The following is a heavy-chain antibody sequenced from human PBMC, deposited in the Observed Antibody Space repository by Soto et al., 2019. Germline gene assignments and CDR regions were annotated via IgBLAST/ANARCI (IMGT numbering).Heavy chain of an antibody. J-gene: IGHJ4*02. CDR2: IYYSGST. V-gene: IGHV4-59*01. CDR3: ASVDGDYVFEY. Sequence: SETLSLTCAVYGGSFSGYYWSWIRQPPGKGLEWIGYIYYSGSTNYNPSLKSRVTISVDTSKNQFSLKLSSVTAADTAVYYCASVDGDYVFEYWGQGTLVTVSS. CDR1: GGSFSGYY. D-gene: IGHD4-17*01.